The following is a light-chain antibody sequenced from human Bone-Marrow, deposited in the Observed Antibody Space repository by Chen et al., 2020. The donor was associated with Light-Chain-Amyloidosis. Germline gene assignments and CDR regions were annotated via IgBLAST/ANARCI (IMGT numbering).Light chain of an antibody. CDR1: SLRSYY. CDR2: GKN. CDR3: NSRDSSGNHVV. V-gene: IGLV3-19*01. J-gene: IGLJ2*01. Sequence: SSELTQDPAVSVALGHTVRLTCQVDSLRSYYASWYQQKTGQAPVLVIYGKNNRPSGIPDRFSGSSSGNTASLTITGAQAEDEADYYCNSRDSSGNHVVFGGGTKLTVL.